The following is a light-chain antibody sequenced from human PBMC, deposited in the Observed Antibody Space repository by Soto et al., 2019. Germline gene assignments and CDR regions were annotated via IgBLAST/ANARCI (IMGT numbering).Light chain of an antibody. J-gene: IGLJ1*01. CDR3: LLYFGGDSLYV. V-gene: IGLV7-43*01. CDR2: STS. CDR1: TGAVTSGYY. Sequence: QTVVTQEPSLTVSPGGTVTLTCASSTGAVTSGYYPNWFQQKPGQAPRALIYSTSNKYSWTPARFSGSLLGGKAALTLSGVQPEDEAAYYCLLYFGGDSLYVFGNGTKLTVL.